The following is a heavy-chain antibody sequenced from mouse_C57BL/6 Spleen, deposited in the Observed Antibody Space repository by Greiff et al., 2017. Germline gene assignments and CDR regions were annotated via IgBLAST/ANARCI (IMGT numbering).Heavy chain of an antibody. CDR2: ISYDGSN. V-gene: IGHV3-6*01. D-gene: IGHD1-1*01. Sequence: VQLQQSGPGLVKPSQSLSLTCSVTGYSITSGYYWNWIRQFPGNKLEWMGYISYDGSNNYNPSLKNRISITRDTSKNQFFLKLNSVTTEDTATYYCARGGDYYGSSYSAWFAYWGQGTLVTVSA. CDR3: ARGGDYYGSSYSAWFAY. J-gene: IGHJ3*01. CDR1: GYSITSGYY.